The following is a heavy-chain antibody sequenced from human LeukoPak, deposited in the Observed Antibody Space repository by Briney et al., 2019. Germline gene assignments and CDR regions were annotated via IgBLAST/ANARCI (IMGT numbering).Heavy chain of an antibody. CDR1: GFTFSSYA. J-gene: IGHJ5*02. CDR2: ISYDGSNK. D-gene: IGHD3-3*01. CDR3: ARDPGLRFLEWFPWFDP. Sequence: PGGSLRLSCAASGFTFSSYAMHWVRQAPGKGLEWVAVISYDGSNKYYADSVKGRFTISRDNSKNTLYLQMNSLRAEDTAVYYCARDPGLRFLEWFPWFDPWGQGTLVTVSS. V-gene: IGHV3-30-3*01.